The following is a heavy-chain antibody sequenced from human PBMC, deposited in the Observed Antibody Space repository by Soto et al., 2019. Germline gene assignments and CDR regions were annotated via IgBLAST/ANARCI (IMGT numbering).Heavy chain of an antibody. D-gene: IGHD6-13*01. CDR2: ISGSGDST. CDR3: ARRGPGTYFDY. Sequence: EVLLLDSGGGLVQPGGSLRLSCAASGFTFSSYAMNWVRQAPGKGLEWVSVISGSGDSTYYADSVKGRFTISRDNSKNTLYLKMNSLRTEDTAVYYCARRGPGTYFDYWGQGTLVTVSS. J-gene: IGHJ4*02. V-gene: IGHV3-23*01. CDR1: GFTFSSYA.